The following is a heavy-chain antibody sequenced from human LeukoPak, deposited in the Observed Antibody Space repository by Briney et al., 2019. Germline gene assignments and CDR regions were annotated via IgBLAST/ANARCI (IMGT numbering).Heavy chain of an antibody. Sequence: GGSLRLSCAASGFTFSSYTMNWVRQAPGKGLEWVSSISSSGSYINYAGSVKGRFTISRDNAKSSLYLQMNSLRAEDTAVYYCARAAYDFHFDYWGQGTLVTVSS. D-gene: IGHD2-21*02. CDR1: GFTFSSYT. J-gene: IGHJ4*02. CDR2: ISSSGSYI. V-gene: IGHV3-21*01. CDR3: ARAAYDFHFDY.